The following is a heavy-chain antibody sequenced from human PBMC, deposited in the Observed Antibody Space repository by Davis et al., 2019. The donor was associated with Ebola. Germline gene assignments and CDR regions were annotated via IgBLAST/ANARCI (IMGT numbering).Heavy chain of an antibody. Sequence: AASVTVSCKASGYTFTSYDINWVRQATGQGLEWMGWMNPNSGNTGYAQKFQGRITMTRNISISTAYMELSSLRSEDTAVYYCARRVGARSGFDYWGQGSLVTVSS. CDR1: GYTFTSYD. CDR2: MNPNSGNT. V-gene: IGHV1-8*02. D-gene: IGHD1-26*01. J-gene: IGHJ4*02. CDR3: ARRVGARSGFDY.